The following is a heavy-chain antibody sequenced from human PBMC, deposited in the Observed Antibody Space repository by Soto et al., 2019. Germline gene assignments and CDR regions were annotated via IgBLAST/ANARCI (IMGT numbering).Heavy chain of an antibody. Sequence: EVQLLESGGGLVQPGESLRLSCVASGFTFSSYAMSWVRQAPGKGLEWVSAISWNSGSIGYADSVKGRFTISRDNAKNSLYLQMNSLRAEDTALYYCAKDSGPYDFWSGYYTGVYYYYGMDVWGQGTTVTVSS. CDR2: ISWNSGSI. V-gene: IGHV3-9*01. J-gene: IGHJ6*02. D-gene: IGHD3-3*01. CDR1: GFTFSSYA. CDR3: AKDSGPYDFWSGYYTGVYYYYGMDV.